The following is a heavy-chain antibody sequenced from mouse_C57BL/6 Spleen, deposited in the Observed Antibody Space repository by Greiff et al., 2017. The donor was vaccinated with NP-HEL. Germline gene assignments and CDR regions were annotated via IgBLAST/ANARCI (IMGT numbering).Heavy chain of an antibody. CDR1: GFTFSSYA. J-gene: IGHJ2*01. V-gene: IGHV5-4*01. CDR2: ISDGGSYT. CDR3: ARAYGNYSYYFDY. D-gene: IGHD2-10*02. Sequence: EVQGVESGGGLVKPGGSLKLSCAASGFTFSSYAMSWVRQTPEKRLEWVATISDGGSYTYYPDNVKGRFTISRDNAKNNLYLQMSHLKSEDTAMYYCARAYGNYSYYFDYWGQGTTLTVSS.